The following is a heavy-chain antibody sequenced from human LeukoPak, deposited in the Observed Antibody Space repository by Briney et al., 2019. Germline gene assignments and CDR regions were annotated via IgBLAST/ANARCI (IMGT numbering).Heavy chain of an antibody. CDR1: GYTFTSYG. CDR2: IAVYNGDT. D-gene: IGHD6-19*01. CDR3: ARQAVYSTGWYGGYYFDH. V-gene: IGHV1-18*01. J-gene: IGHJ4*02. Sequence: ASVKVSCKASGYTFTSYGISWVRQAPGQGPEWMGWIAVYNGDTKFLQKFQGRVTLTTDASTNTAYMELRSLTSDDTAVYYCARQAVYSTGWYGGYYFDHWGQGTPVTVSA.